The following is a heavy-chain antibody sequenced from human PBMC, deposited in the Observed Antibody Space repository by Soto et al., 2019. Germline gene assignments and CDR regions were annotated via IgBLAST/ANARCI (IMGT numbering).Heavy chain of an antibody. V-gene: IGHV3-48*02. J-gene: IGHJ4*02. CDR3: ARDQSRRYYYDSSGYRSFYY. CDR2: ISSSSSTI. D-gene: IGHD3-22*01. Sequence: GGSLRLSCAASGFTFSSYSMNWVRQAPGKGLEWVSYISSSSSTIYYADSVKGRFTISRDNAKNSLYLQMNSLRDEDTAVYYCARDQSRRYYYDSSGYRSFYYWGQGTLVTVSS. CDR1: GFTFSSYS.